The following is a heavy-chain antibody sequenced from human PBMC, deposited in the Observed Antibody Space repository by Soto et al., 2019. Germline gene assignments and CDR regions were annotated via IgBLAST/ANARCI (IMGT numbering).Heavy chain of an antibody. CDR1: GYSISSGYY. CDR2: IYHSGST. D-gene: IGHD2-15*01. Sequence: SETLSLTCAVSGYSISSGYYWGWIRQPPGKGLEWIGSIYHSGSTYYNPSLKSRVTISVDTSKNQFSLKLSSVTAADTAVYYCARDAEVAATYYYGMDVWGQGTTVTVSS. J-gene: IGHJ6*02. CDR3: ARDAEVAATYYYGMDV. V-gene: IGHV4-38-2*02.